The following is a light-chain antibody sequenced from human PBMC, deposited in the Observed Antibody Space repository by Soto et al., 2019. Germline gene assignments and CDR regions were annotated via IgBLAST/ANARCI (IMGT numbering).Light chain of an antibody. CDR2: DTA. CDR1: TGAVTSGHY. CDR3: LLSYRGAWV. V-gene: IGLV7-46*01. J-gene: IGLJ3*02. Sequence: QAVVTQAPSLTVSPGGTVTLTCASSTGAVTSGHYPHWFQQKPGQAPRTLIYDTANIYSWTPARFSGSLLGGKAALTLSGAQPEDEADYYCLLSYRGAWVFGGGTKLTVL.